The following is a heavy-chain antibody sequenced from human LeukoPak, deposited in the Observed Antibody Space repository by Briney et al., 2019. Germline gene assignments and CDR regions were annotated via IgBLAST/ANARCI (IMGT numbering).Heavy chain of an antibody. D-gene: IGHD3-3*01. CDR1: GFTFSSYS. CDR3: ARDGDYDFWSGYSRWFDP. V-gene: IGHV3-48*01. CDR2: ISSSSSTI. Sequence: GGSLRLSCAASGFTFSSYSMNWFRQAPVKGLEWVSYISSSSSTIYYADSVKGRFTISRDNAKNSLYLQMNSLRAEDTAVYYCARDGDYDFWSGYSRWFDPWGQGTLVTVPS. J-gene: IGHJ5*02.